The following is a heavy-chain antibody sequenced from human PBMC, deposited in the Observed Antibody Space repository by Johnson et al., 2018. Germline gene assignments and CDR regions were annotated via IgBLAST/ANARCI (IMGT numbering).Heavy chain of an antibody. V-gene: IGHV3-49*05. CDR2: IRSKTYGGTT. CDR3: ARLGIAAAGQTHYGMDV. CDR1: GFTFGDYA. Sequence: EVQLVESGGGLVKPGRSLRLSCTASGFTFGDYAMSWFRQAPGKGLEWGGFIRSKTYGGTTEYAASVKGRYSISRDDSKSVAYLQMNSPETDDTAGYYCARLGIAAAGQTHYGMDVWGHGTTVTVSS. D-gene: IGHD6-13*01. J-gene: IGHJ6*02.